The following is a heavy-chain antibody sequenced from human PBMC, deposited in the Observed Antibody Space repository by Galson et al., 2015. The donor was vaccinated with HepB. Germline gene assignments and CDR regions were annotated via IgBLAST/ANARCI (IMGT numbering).Heavy chain of an antibody. CDR2: IRYDGGNK. CDR1: GFTFRNYA. J-gene: IGHJ4*02. D-gene: IGHD3-22*01. CDR3: AKDYFDSSGYLRYFDY. V-gene: IGHV3-30*02. Sequence: SLRLSCAASGFTFRNYAMHWVRQAPGKGLEWVAFIRYDGGNKYYADSVKGRFTISRDNSKNTLYLQMNSLRAEDTAVYYCAKDYFDSSGYLRYFDYWGQGTLVTVSS.